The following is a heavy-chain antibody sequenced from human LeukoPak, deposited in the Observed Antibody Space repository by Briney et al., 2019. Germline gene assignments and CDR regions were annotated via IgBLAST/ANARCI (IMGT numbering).Heavy chain of an antibody. CDR3: ARWAGTGSPQFYGPLDY. Sequence: ASVKVSCKASGGTFSNYAFSWVRQASGQGLEWMGGIIPIFNTPVYAQKFQGRVTINADASTSTAYMELSSLGSEDTALYYCARWAGTGSPQFYGPLDYWGQGTLVTVSS. CDR2: IIPIFNTP. V-gene: IGHV1-69*13. D-gene: IGHD2/OR15-2a*01. J-gene: IGHJ4*02. CDR1: GGTFSNYA.